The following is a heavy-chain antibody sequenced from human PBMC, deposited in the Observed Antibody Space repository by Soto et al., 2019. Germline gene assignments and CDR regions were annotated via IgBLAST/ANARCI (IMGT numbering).Heavy chain of an antibody. CDR3: TRDGEAARQHFYFHY. J-gene: IGHJ4*02. V-gene: IGHV3-49*03. CDR1: GFTFGDYA. CDR2: IRSKAYGGTT. D-gene: IGHD6-6*01. Sequence: GGSLRLSCTASGFTFGDYAMSWFRQAPGKGLEWVGFIRSKAYGGTTEYAASVKGRFTISRDDSKSIAYLQMNSLKTEDTAVYYCTRDGEAARQHFYFHYWGQGTLVTVSS.